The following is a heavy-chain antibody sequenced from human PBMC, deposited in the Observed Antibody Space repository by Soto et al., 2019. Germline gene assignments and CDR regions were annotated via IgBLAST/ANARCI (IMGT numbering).Heavy chain of an antibody. D-gene: IGHD6-13*01. CDR2: ISGSGGST. Sequence: EVQLLESGGGLVQPGGSLRLSCAVSGFTFSSYALTWVRQAPGKGLEWVSGISGSGGSTHNADSVKGRFTISSDNSKNTLYLQMNSLRAEDTAVYYCAKGSGYSSTWPFDYWGQGTLVTVSS. CDR1: GFTFSSYA. CDR3: AKGSGYSSTWPFDY. V-gene: IGHV3-23*01. J-gene: IGHJ4*02.